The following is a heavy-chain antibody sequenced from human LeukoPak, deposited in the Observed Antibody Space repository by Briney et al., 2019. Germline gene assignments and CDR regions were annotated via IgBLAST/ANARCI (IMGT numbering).Heavy chain of an antibody. J-gene: IGHJ4*02. V-gene: IGHV4-39*01. CDR3: ARHRGIGNYYFDY. CDR1: GGSISSSNYY. D-gene: IGHD1-14*01. CDR2: IYYRGTT. Sequence: PSETLSLTCTVSGGSISSSNYYWGWIRQPPGKGLEWCGNIYYRGTTYYNPSLKSRVIISVDTSKNQFSLKLSSVTAADTAVYYCARHRGIGNYYFDYWGQGTLVTVSS.